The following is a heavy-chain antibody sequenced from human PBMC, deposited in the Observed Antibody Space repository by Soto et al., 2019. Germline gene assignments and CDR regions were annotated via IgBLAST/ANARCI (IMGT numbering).Heavy chain of an antibody. D-gene: IGHD6-19*01. V-gene: IGHV3-33*01. Sequence: QVQLVESGGGVVQPGRSLRLSCAASGFTFSSYGMHWVRQAPGKGLEWVAVIWYDGSNKYYADSVKGRFTISRDNSKNTLYRQMNSLRAEDTAVYYCARVWEYSSGWGIDYWGQGTLVTVSS. CDR2: IWYDGSNK. CDR3: ARVWEYSSGWGIDY. CDR1: GFTFSSYG. J-gene: IGHJ4*02.